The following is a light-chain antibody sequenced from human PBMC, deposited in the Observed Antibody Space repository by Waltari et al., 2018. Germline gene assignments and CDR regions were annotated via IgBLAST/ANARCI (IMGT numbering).Light chain of an antibody. V-gene: IGKV2-30*01. CDR1: QSLGYIDGNTY. J-gene: IGKJ1*01. Sequence: DVVMTQSPLSLPVTLGQPASISCRSSQSLGYIDGNTYLNWFQQRPGQSPRRLIYKVSDRDSGVPDRFSGSGSGTDFTLKISRVEAEDVGIYYCMQGTHWPWTFGQGTKVEIK. CDR3: MQGTHWPWT. CDR2: KVS.